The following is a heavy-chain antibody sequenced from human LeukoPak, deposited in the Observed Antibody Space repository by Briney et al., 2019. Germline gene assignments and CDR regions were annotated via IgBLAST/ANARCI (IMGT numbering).Heavy chain of an antibody. CDR1: GSTFSSYG. Sequence: PGRSLRLSCAASGSTFSSYGIHWVRLAPGKGLEWVAVISDDGTRKYYADSVQGRFTISRDNSRNTLYLQMNSLRAEDMAVYYCAREFSGYAFDIWGQGTMVTVSS. CDR2: ISDDGTRK. D-gene: IGHD5-12*01. CDR3: AREFSGYAFDI. V-gene: IGHV3-30*03. J-gene: IGHJ3*02.